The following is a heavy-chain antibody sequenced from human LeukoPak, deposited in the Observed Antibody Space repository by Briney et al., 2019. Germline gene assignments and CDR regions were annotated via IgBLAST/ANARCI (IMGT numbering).Heavy chain of an antibody. D-gene: IGHD1-26*01. CDR2: IKQDGSEK. CDR1: GFTFDDYG. CDR3: ARISGSYLRGFDY. Sequence: GGSLRLSCAASGFTFDDYGMSWVRQAPGKGLEWVANIKQDGSEKYYVDSVKGRFTISRDNAKNSLYLQMSSLRAEDTAVYYCARISGSYLRGFDYWGQGTLVTVSS. V-gene: IGHV3-7*01. J-gene: IGHJ4*02.